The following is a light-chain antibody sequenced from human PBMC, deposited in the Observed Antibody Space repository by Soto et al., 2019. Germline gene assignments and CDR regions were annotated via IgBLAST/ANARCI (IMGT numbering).Light chain of an antibody. CDR3: SSYVGVYTFDV. Sequence: QSALTQPRPVSGSPGQSVTISCTGTSSDVGAYDYVSWSQQQPGKAPKLVIYDVTKRPSGVPDRFSGSKSGNTASLTISGLQAEDEADYYFSSYVGVYTFDVFGTGTKVTVL. V-gene: IGLV2-11*01. CDR2: DVT. CDR1: SSDVGAYDY. J-gene: IGLJ1*01.